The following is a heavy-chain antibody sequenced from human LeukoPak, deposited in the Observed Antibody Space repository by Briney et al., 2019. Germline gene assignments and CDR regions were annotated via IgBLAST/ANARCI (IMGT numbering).Heavy chain of an antibody. V-gene: IGHV1-2*02. D-gene: IGHD2-15*01. CDR2: INPNSGGT. Sequence: GASVKVSCKASGYTFTGYYMHWVRQAPGQGLKWMGWINPNSGGTNYAQKFQSRVTMTRDTSISTAYMEVSRLRSDDTAVYYCARRSGARRHLLLDYWGQGTVVTVSS. CDR1: GYTFTGYY. CDR3: ARRSGARRHLLLDY. J-gene: IGHJ4*02.